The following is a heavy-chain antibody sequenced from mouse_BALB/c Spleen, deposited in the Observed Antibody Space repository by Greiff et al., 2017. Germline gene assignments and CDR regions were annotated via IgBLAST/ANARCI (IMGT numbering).Heavy chain of an antibody. Sequence: EVQLVESGGDLVKPGGSLKLSCAASGFTFSSYGMSWVRQTPDKRLEWVATISSGGSYTYYPDSVKGRFTISRDNAKNTLYLQMSSLKSEDTAMYYCARHGTTVVDAMDYWGQGTSVTVSS. CDR3: ARHGTTVVDAMDY. V-gene: IGHV5-6*01. CDR1: GFTFSSYG. J-gene: IGHJ4*01. CDR2: ISSGGSYT. D-gene: IGHD1-1*01.